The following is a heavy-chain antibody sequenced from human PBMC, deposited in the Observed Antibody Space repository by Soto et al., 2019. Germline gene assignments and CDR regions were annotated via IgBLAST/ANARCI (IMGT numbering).Heavy chain of an antibody. Sequence: GGPLRLSCAASGFTFTRYSMNWVRQAPGKGLEWVSSISSTTNYIYYGDSMKGRFTISRDNAKNSLYLEMNSLRAEDTAVYYCARESEDLTSNFDYWGQGTLVTVSS. CDR3: ARESEDLTSNFDY. J-gene: IGHJ4*02. CDR1: GFTFTRYS. CDR2: ISSTTNYI. V-gene: IGHV3-21*06.